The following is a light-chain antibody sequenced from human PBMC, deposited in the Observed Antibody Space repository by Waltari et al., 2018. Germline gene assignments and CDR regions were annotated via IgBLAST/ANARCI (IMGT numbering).Light chain of an antibody. CDR1: QSIGSH. J-gene: IGKJ1*01. V-gene: IGKV6-21*01. CDR3: HQSSTLPQT. Sequence: EIVLTQSPAFQSVTPKEQVTLTCRASQSIGSHLHWYQQKPDQCPRLLIKYASQSLPGVPSRFSGSGSVTDFTLTIKSLEAEDAATYFCHQSSTLPQTFGQGTRVEIK. CDR2: YAS.